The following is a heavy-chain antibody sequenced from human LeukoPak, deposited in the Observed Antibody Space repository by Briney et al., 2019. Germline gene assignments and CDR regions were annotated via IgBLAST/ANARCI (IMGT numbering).Heavy chain of an antibody. D-gene: IGHD2-2*02. V-gene: IGHV3-7*01. J-gene: IGHJ4*02. CDR2: IKQDGSEK. CDR1: GFTFSGFW. Sequence: GGSLRLSCAVSGFTFSGFWMSWSRQAPGKGLEWVANIKQDGSEKYYVDSVKGRFTISRDNAKNSLYLQMNSLRAGDTAVYYCARSYTRFDYWGQGTLVTVSS. CDR3: ARSYTRFDY.